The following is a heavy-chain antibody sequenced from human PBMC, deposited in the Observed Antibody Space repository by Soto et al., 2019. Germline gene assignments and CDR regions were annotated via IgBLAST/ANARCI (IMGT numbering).Heavy chain of an antibody. D-gene: IGHD6-13*01. V-gene: IGHV3-7*01. CDR1: GFTCSSYW. CDR3: ARSQVADSSSPYFDY. CDR2: IKQDGSEN. J-gene: IGHJ4*02. Sequence: PGGSLRLSCAVSGFTCSSYWMSWVRQAPGKGLEWVANIKQDGSENHYVDSVKGRFTISRDNAKNSLYLQMNSLRAEDTAVYFCARSQVADSSSPYFDYWGQGTLVTVSS.